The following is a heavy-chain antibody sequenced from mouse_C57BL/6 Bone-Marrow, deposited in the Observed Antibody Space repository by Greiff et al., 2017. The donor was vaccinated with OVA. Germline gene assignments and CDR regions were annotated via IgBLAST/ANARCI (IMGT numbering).Heavy chain of an antibody. CDR1: VYTFTSYW. V-gene: IGHV1-55*01. CDR3: ASEVRIVAEMDY. Sequence: QVQLQQPGAELVKPGASVKMSCKASVYTFTSYWITWVKQRPGQGLEWIGDIYPGSGSTNYNEKFKSKATLTVDTSSSTAYMQLSSLTSEDSAVYYCASEVRIVAEMDYWGQGTSVTVSS. CDR2: IYPGSGST. D-gene: IGHD1-1*01. J-gene: IGHJ4*01.